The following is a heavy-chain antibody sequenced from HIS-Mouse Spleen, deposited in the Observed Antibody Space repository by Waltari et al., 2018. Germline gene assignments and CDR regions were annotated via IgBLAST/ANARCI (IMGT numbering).Heavy chain of an antibody. CDR3: AREIPYSSSWYDWYFDL. V-gene: IGHV4-39*07. CDR1: GGSISSSRSS. CDR2: IYYSGST. D-gene: IGHD6-13*01. Sequence: QLQLQESGPGLVKPSETLSLTCTVPGGSISSSRSSWVWIRQPPGKGLEWIGSIYYSGSTYYNPSLKSRVTISVDTSKNQFSLKLSSVTAADTAVYYCAREIPYSSSWYDWYFDLWGRGTLVTVSS. J-gene: IGHJ2*01.